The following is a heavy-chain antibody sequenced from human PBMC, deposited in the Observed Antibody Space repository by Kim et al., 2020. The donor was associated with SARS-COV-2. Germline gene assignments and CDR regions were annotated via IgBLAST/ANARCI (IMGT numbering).Heavy chain of an antibody. CDR1: GYSISSGYY. D-gene: IGHD6-13*01. Sequence: SETLSLTCTVSGYSISSGYYWGWIRQPPGKGLECIGSISHRGSTYYNPSLKSRVTISVDTSKNQFSLKLSSVTAPDPAVSSCASAPTAAAVTASDYWG. CDR2: ISHRGST. V-gene: IGHV4-38-2*02. J-gene: IGHJ4*01. CDR3: ASAPTAAAVTASDY.